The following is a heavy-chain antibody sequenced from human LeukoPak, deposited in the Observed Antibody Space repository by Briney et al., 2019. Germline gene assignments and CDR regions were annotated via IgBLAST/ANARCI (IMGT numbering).Heavy chain of an antibody. Sequence: SETLSLTCTVSGGSISSYYRSWIRQPPGKGLEWIGYIYTSGSTNYNPSLKSRVTISVDTSKNQFSLKLSSVTAADTAVYYCARLRHYYDSSGYYYAHAFDIWGQGTMVTVSS. CDR3: ARLRHYYDSSGYYYAHAFDI. J-gene: IGHJ3*02. CDR1: GGSISSYY. CDR2: IYTSGST. V-gene: IGHV4-4*09. D-gene: IGHD3-22*01.